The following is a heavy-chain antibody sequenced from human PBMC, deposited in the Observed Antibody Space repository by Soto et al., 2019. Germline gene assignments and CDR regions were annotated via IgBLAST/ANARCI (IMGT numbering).Heavy chain of an antibody. V-gene: IGHV4-34*01. Sequence: QVQLQQWGAGLLKPSETLSLTCAVYGGSFSGYYWSWILQPPGKGLEWIGEINPSGSTNYNPPLKSRDTISVDTSQNQFSLKLSSVTAAQTAVYYCARISGTRPIVYRGQGTLVTVSP. CDR2: INPSGST. D-gene: IGHD6-6*01. CDR1: GGSFSGYY. CDR3: ARISGTRPIVY. J-gene: IGHJ4*02.